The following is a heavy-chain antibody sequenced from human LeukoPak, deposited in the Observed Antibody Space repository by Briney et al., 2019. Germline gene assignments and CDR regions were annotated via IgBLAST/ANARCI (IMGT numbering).Heavy chain of an antibody. J-gene: IGHJ4*02. CDR2: IDPSDSST. CDR1: GYNFGTYW. V-gene: IGHV5-10-1*01. CDR3: ARLSDY. Sequence: GESLRISCKGSGYNFGTYWISWVRQMPGKGLEWMGKIDPSDSSTSYSPSFEGHDTISVDKSTSTAYLQWSSLKASDTAMYYCARLSDYWGQGTLVTVSS.